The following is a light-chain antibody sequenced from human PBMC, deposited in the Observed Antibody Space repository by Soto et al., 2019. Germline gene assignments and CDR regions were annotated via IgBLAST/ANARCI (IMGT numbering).Light chain of an antibody. CDR3: QHYNGYPRT. Sequence: DIQMTQSPSTLSASVGDRVTITCRASQSISSWLARYQQKPGKVPKVLIYKASSLESGVPSRFSGSGSGTEFTLTISSLQPDDSATYYCQHYNGYPRTFGQGTKVEVK. V-gene: IGKV1-5*03. CDR2: KAS. J-gene: IGKJ1*01. CDR1: QSISSW.